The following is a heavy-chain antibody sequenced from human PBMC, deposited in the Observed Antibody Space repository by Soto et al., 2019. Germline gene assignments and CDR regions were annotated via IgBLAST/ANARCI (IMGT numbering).Heavy chain of an antibody. CDR2: IIPILGIA. D-gene: IGHD3-10*01. J-gene: IGHJ5*02. V-gene: IGHV1-69*02. CDR3: ARAHYYGSGSYYNAQKNWFDP. CDR1: GGTFSSYT. Sequence: QVQLVQSGAEVKKPGSSVKVSCKASGGTFSSYTISWVRQAPGQGLEWMGRIIPILGIANYAQKFQGRVTITADKSTSTAYMELSSLRSEDTAVYYCARAHYYGSGSYYNAQKNWFDPWGQGTLVTVSS.